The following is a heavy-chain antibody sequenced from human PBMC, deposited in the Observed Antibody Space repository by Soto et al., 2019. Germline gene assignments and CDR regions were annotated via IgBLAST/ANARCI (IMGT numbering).Heavy chain of an antibody. J-gene: IGHJ4*02. Sequence: SGESLKISCNASGFTFSSYSLGWVRHMPGKGLQWMGSIFSSDSSAKYSPSFVGQVTISVDRSINTAYLQWSSLKASDTAIYYCGTWRGSSWFDYWGPGTLVTVSS. CDR3: GTWRGSSWFDY. CDR2: IFSSDSSA. D-gene: IGHD2-2*01. CDR1: GFTFSSYS. V-gene: IGHV5-51*01.